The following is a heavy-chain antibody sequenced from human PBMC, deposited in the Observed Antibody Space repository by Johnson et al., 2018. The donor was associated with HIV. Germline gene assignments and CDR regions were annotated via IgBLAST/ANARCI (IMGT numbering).Heavy chain of an antibody. V-gene: IGHV3-7*05. D-gene: IGHD3-10*01. CDR1: GFTFSNYW. CDR2: IQQDGSET. Sequence: VQLVESGGGLVQPGGSLRLSCAASGFTFSNYWMSWVRQAPGKGLEWVSNIQQDGSETYYVDSVKGRFTISRDNAKNSLNLQMNSLRAEDTAVYYCARGESYEWRGELDAFDIWGQGTIVTVSS. J-gene: IGHJ3*02. CDR3: ARGESYEWRGELDAFDI.